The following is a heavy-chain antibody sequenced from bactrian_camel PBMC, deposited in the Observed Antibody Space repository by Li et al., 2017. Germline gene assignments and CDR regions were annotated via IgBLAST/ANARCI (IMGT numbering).Heavy chain of an antibody. CDR1: GFTFSTYA. CDR2: IRGDGGEN. D-gene: IGHD5*01. CDR3: ARLRDPH. J-gene: IGHJ4*01. Sequence: VQLVESGGGSSQAGGSLRLSCAASGFTFSTYAMNWVRQAPGKGFEWVSNIRGDGGENYYADSVKGRFTISRDNAKNSMYLQMNSLKPEDTAIYYCARLRDPHWGQGTQVTVS. V-gene: IGHV3S35*01.